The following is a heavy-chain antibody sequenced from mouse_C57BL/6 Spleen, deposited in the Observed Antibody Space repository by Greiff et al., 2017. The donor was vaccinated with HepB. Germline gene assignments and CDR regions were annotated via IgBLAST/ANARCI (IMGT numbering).Heavy chain of an antibody. J-gene: IGHJ4*01. D-gene: IGHD1-1*01. CDR1: GFTFSDYG. CDR2: ISSGSSTI. Sequence: EVMLVESGGGLVKPGGSLKLSCAASGFTFSDYGMHWVRQAPEKGLEWVAYISSGSSTIYYADTVKGRFTISRDNAKNTLFLQMTSLRSEDTAMYYCARPTVVAMDYWGQGTSVTVSS. CDR3: ARPTVVAMDY. V-gene: IGHV5-17*01.